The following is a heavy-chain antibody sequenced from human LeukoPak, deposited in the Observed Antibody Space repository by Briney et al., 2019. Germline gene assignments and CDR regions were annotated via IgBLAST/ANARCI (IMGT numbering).Heavy chain of an antibody. D-gene: IGHD6-25*01. J-gene: IGHJ4*02. CDR1: GFTFSSYE. CDR2: IDSGGSNT. CDR3: VREGGDY. V-gene: IGHV3-74*01. Sequence: GGSLRLACAASGFTFSSYEFNWVRQAPGKGLVWVSRIDSGGSNTAYADSVKGRFTVSRDNGKKMVFLEMNSLRAEDTAVYYCVREGGDYWGQGTLVAVSS.